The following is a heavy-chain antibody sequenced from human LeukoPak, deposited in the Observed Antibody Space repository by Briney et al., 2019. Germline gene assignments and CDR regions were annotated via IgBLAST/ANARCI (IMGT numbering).Heavy chain of an antibody. CDR1: GGPFSGYY. CDR3: ARGQRASKSFDY. Sequence: SETLSLTCAVYGGPFSGYYWSWIRQPPGKGLEWIGEINHSGSTNYNPSLKSRVTISVDTSKNQFSLKLSSVTAADTAVYYCARGQRASKSFDYWGQGTLVTVSS. CDR2: INHSGST. V-gene: IGHV4-34*01. D-gene: IGHD4-11*01. J-gene: IGHJ4*02.